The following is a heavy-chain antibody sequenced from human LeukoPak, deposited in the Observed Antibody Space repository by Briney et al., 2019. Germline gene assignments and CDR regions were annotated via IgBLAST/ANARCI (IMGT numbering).Heavy chain of an antibody. D-gene: IGHD2-21*01. Sequence: GGSLRLSCAASGFTFSTYGMHWVRQAPGKGLEWVAVISYDGSNEYYADSVKGRFTTSRDNSKNTLYLQMSSLRAEDTAVYYCAKEFNRGLPDYWGQGALVTVPS. CDR1: GFTFSTYG. J-gene: IGHJ4*02. V-gene: IGHV3-30*18. CDR2: ISYDGSNE. CDR3: AKEFNRGLPDY.